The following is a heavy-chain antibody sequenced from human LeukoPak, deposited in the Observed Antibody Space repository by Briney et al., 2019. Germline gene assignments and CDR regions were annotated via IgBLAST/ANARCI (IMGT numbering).Heavy chain of an antibody. CDR1: GGSISSGSYY. J-gene: IGHJ4*02. Sequence: SETLSLTCTVYGGSISSGSYYWSWIRQPAGKGLEWIGRIYTSGSTNYNPSLKSRVTISVDTSKNQFSLKLSSVTAADTAVYYCARGNLRYYYDSSGYLGYWGRGTLVTVSS. D-gene: IGHD3-22*01. V-gene: IGHV4-61*02. CDR2: IYTSGST. CDR3: ARGNLRYYYDSSGYLGY.